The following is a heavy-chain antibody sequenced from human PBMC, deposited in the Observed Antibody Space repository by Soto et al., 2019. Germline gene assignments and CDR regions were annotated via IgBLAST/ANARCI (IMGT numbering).Heavy chain of an antibody. CDR2: ISGSGGST. J-gene: IGHJ4*02. V-gene: IGHV3-23*01. CDR1: GFTFSSYA. D-gene: IGHD3-22*01. Sequence: EVQLLESGGGLVQPGGSLRLSCAASGFTFSSYAMSWVRQAPGKGLEWVSAISGSGGSTYYADSVKGRFTISRDNSKNTLYLQMNSLRAEDTAVYYCAKDLSNYDRSGYPNPFDYWGQGTLVTVSS. CDR3: AKDLSNYDRSGYPNPFDY.